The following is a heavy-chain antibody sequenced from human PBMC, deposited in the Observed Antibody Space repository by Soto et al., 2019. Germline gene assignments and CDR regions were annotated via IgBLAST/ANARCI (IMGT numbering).Heavy chain of an antibody. V-gene: IGHV4-31*03. D-gene: IGHD3-3*01. Sequence: SEPHSLSYTVSGGSISSGGYYWSWIRQHPGKGLEWIGYIYYSGSTYYNPSLKSRVTISVDTSKNQFSLRLSSVTAADTAVYYCARAVGVDYDFWSGYQNPLTWFDPWGQGTLVTVSP. CDR1: GGSISSGGYY. J-gene: IGHJ5*02. CDR2: IYYSGST. CDR3: ARAVGVDYDFWSGYQNPLTWFDP.